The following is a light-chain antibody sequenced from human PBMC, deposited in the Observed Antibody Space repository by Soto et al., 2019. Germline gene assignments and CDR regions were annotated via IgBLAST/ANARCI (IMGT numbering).Light chain of an antibody. J-gene: IGKJ3*01. CDR2: DTS. CDR1: QSVSSS. V-gene: IGKV3-11*01. Sequence: EIVLTQSPASRSLSPGERASLSCRASQSVSSSFAWYQQKPGQAPRLLIFDTSNRATGIPARFSGSGSGTDFTLPSSSLEPEDFAVYYCQQRSHWPPTETFGPGTRVDIK. CDR3: QQRSHWPPTET.